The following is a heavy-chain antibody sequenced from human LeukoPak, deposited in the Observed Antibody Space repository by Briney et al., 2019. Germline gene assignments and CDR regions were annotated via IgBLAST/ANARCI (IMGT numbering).Heavy chain of an antibody. Sequence: SETLSLTRTVSGGSISSSSYYWGWIRQPPGGGLEWMGIIYYSGSPYYNPSLKTRVTISLDMPKNQFSLKLSSVTDADTAVYYCARDPRIGPYDFWSGYYLDYWGQGTLVTVSS. V-gene: IGHV4-39*02. CDR1: GGSISSSSYY. CDR3: ARDPRIGPYDFWSGYYLDY. J-gene: IGHJ4*02. D-gene: IGHD3-3*01. CDR2: IYYSGSP.